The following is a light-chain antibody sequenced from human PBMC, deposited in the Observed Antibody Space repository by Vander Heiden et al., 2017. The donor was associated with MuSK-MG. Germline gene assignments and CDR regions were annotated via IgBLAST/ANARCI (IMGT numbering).Light chain of an antibody. CDR3: QQDDSTPLT. CDR1: QSVLYSSNNKNY. Sequence: DIVMTQSPDSLAVSLGERATIDCKSSQSVLYSSNNKNYLAWYQQKPGQPPKLLIYWASTREYGVPDRFSGSGSGTDFTLTISSLQAEDVATYYCQQDDSTPLTFGGGTKVEIK. J-gene: IGKJ4*01. V-gene: IGKV4-1*01. CDR2: WAS.